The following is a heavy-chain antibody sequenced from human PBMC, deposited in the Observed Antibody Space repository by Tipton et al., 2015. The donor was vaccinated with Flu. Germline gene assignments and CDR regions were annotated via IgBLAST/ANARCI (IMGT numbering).Heavy chain of an antibody. CDR3: ARRTDSGSFNWFDS. Sequence: TLSLTCTVSGDFTSGDHWNWIRQPAGKGLEWIGRIYTSGSANYNPSLNSRVIMSIDTSKNQFSLKLSSVTAADTAVYYCARRTDSGSFNWFDSWGQGTLVIVSS. D-gene: IGHD1-26*01. V-gene: IGHV4-4*07. CDR1: GDFTSGDH. J-gene: IGHJ5*01. CDR2: IYTSGSA.